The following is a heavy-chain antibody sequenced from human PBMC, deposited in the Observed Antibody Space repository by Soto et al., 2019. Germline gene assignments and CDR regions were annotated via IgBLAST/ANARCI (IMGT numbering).Heavy chain of an antibody. Sequence: GGSLRLSCVGSGFTFSGYSMAWVRQAPGRGLEWVASISSRSTNIDYADSVKGRFTISRDNAKNLVSLQMNSLRGEDTALYYCAKFTEPGYSSIWYYFESWGQGTPVTVSS. J-gene: IGHJ4*02. V-gene: IGHV3-21*06. D-gene: IGHD6-19*01. CDR3: AKFTEPGYSSIWYYFES. CDR1: GFTFSGYS. CDR2: ISSRSTNI.